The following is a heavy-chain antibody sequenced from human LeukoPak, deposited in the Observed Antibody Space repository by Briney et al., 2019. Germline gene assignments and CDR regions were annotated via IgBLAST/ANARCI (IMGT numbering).Heavy chain of an antibody. D-gene: IGHD3-3*01. CDR1: GYTFTSYY. Sequence: ASVKVSCKASGYTFTSYYMHWVRQAPGRGLEWMGIINPSGGSTSYAQKFQGRVTMTRDTSTSTVYMELSSLRSEDTAVYYCARDYQLRFLEWLPNYYGMDVWGQGTTVTVSS. CDR2: INPSGGST. J-gene: IGHJ6*02. V-gene: IGHV1-46*01. CDR3: ARDYQLRFLEWLPNYYGMDV.